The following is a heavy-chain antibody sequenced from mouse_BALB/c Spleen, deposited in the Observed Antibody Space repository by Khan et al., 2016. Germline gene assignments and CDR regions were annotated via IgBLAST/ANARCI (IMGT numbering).Heavy chain of an antibody. CDR2: ISYSGST. V-gene: IGHV3-2*02. Sequence: EVQLQESGPGLVKPSQSLSLTCTVTGYSITSDYAWNWIRQFPGNKLEWMGYISYSGSTSYNPSLKSRISITLDTSKNQFFLQLNSVTTEDTATYYCARWYYGSSYWYFDVWGAGTTVTVSS. CDR1: GYSITSDYA. J-gene: IGHJ1*01. CDR3: ARWYYGSSYWYFDV. D-gene: IGHD1-1*01.